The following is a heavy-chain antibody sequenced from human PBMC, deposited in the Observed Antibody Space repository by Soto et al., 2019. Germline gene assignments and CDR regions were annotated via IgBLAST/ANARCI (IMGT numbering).Heavy chain of an antibody. CDR3: VRDHPNYDFWSGTWTFDI. V-gene: IGHV1-18*01. Sequence: VASGRVSYEATGGTFPSHDNSWVRQAPGQGLEWMGWISAYNGNTKYAQKLQGRVTMNIDTSTTTAYMELRSLRSDDTAVYYCVRDHPNYDFWSGTWTFDIWGQATMVTVSS. D-gene: IGHD3-3*01. CDR1: GGTFPSHD. J-gene: IGHJ3*02. CDR2: ISAYNGNT.